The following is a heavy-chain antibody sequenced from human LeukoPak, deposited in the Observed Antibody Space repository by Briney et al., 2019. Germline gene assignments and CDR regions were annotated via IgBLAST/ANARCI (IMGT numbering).Heavy chain of an antibody. D-gene: IGHD3-22*01. CDR3: ARMTYYDSNFDY. CDR1: GFTVSSNY. Sequence: GGSLRLSCAASGFTVSSNYMSWVHQAPGKGLEWVSVIYSGGSTYYADSVKGRFTISRDNSKNTLYLQMNSLRAEDTAVYYCARMTYYDSNFDYWGQGTLVTVSS. V-gene: IGHV3-53*01. CDR2: IYSGGST. J-gene: IGHJ4*02.